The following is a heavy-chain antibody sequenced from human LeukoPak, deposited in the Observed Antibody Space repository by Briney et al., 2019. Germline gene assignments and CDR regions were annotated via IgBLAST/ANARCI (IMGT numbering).Heavy chain of an antibody. CDR1: GGSLNGYY. V-gene: IGHV4-59*08. CDR2: IHSSEGT. J-gene: IGHJ6*04. CDR3: ARHVYGEGMVV. D-gene: IGHD4-17*01. Sequence: PSETLSLTCTVSGGSLNGYYWGWIRQPPGKGLECIGYIHSSEGTAHNASLTSRLTISLDTSKNHFSLTLSSVTAADTAVYYCARHVYGEGMVVWGKGTTVTVSS.